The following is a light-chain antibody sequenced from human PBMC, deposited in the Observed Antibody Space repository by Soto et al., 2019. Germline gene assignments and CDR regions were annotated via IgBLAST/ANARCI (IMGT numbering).Light chain of an antibody. CDR2: KAS. CDR3: QQYKSYPWT. J-gene: IGKJ1*01. Sequence: IQMTQSPSTLSASVGDRVTITCRASQTISSPLAWYQQKPGKAPKLLIYKASSLESWVPSRFSGSGSGTEFTLTISSLQPDDSATYYCQQYKSYPWTFGQGTKVDIK. CDR1: QTISSP. V-gene: IGKV1-5*03.